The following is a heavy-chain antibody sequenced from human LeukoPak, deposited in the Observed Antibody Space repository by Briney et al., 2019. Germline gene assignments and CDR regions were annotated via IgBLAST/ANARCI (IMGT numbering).Heavy chain of an antibody. CDR1: GGSISSHY. CDR3: ARGVRWLLNWFDP. Sequence: SETLSLTCTVSGGSISSHYWSWIRQPPGKGLEWIGYIYYSGSTNYNPSLKSRVTISADTSKNQFSLKLSSVTAADTAVYYCARGVRWLLNWFDPWGQGTLVTVSS. J-gene: IGHJ5*02. V-gene: IGHV4-59*11. D-gene: IGHD5-24*01. CDR2: IYYSGST.